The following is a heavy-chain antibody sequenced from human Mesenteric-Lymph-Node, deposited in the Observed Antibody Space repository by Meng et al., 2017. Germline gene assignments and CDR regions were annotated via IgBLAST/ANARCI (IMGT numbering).Heavy chain of an antibody. D-gene: IGHD3-9*01. Sequence: SETLSLTCTVSGGATSSHYWSWIRQPPGKGLEWIGSIYYSGSTYYNSSLKSRVTISVDTSKNQFSLKLSSVTAADTAVYYCARDFRRGFDWLLSGGGFEYWGQGTLVTVSS. J-gene: IGHJ4*02. V-gene: IGHV4-39*07. CDR3: ARDFRRGFDWLLSGGGFEY. CDR2: IYYSGST. CDR1: GGATSSHY.